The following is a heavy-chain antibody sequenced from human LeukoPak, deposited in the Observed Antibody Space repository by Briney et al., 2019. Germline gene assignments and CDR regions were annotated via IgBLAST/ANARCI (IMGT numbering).Heavy chain of an antibody. Sequence: GGSLRLSCAVSGFTVSGNYMSWVRQAPGKGLEWVSLNSGGTTYYADSVKGRFTISRDNSKNTLYLQMNSLRAEDTAVYYCARGGGRYSYAPTDYWGQGTLVTVSS. V-gene: IGHV3-53*01. CDR3: ARGGGRYSYAPTDY. D-gene: IGHD5-18*01. CDR2: NSGGTT. J-gene: IGHJ4*02. CDR1: GFTVSGNY.